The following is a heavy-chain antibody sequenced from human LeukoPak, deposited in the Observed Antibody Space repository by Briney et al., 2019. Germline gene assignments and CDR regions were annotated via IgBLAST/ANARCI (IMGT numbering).Heavy chain of an antibody. CDR2: IYYSGST. V-gene: IGHV4-61*08. Sequence: SETLSLTCTVSGGSITSGDYYWSWIRQPPGKGLEWIGYIYYSGSTYYNPSLKSRVTISVDTSKNQFSLKLSSVTAADTAVYYCACCSSSWQFDPWGQGTLVTVPS. CDR1: GGSITSGDYY. D-gene: IGHD6-13*01. CDR3: ACCSSSWQFDP. J-gene: IGHJ5*02.